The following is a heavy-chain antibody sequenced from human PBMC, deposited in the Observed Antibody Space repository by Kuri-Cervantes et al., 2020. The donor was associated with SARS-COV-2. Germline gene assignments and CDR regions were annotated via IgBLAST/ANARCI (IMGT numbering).Heavy chain of an antibody. CDR2: VSSYTGNT. Sequence: ASVKVSCKASGYTFSNHGFSWVRQAPGQGLEWMGWVSSYTGNTDYAQKFLGRITMTADKSTTTDDLELRSLRSDDTDIYYCARVNWYVPFTTLDYWGQGTRVTVSS. V-gene: IGHV1-18*04. D-gene: IGHD1-1*01. CDR1: GYTFSNHG. CDR3: ARVNWYVPFTTLDY. J-gene: IGHJ4*02.